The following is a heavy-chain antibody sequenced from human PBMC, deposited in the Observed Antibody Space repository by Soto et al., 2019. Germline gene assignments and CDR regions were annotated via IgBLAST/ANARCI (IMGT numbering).Heavy chain of an antibody. CDR2: IYSNGDT. Sequence: EVQLVETGGGLIQPGGSLRLSCAASGFSVGSNYMTWVRQSPGKGLEWVSLIYSNGDTDYADSVKGRFSISRDNFKNTLYLQINNLRAEHTAVYHCARKSGYSPVPEAEGVWGRGTLVTVSP. CDR1: GFSVGSNY. J-gene: IGHJ4*02. D-gene: IGHD5-18*01. V-gene: IGHV3-53*02. CDR3: ARKSGYSPVPEAEGV.